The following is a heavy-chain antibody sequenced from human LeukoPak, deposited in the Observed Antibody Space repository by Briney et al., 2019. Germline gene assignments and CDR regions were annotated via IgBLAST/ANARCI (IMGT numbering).Heavy chain of an antibody. J-gene: IGHJ5*02. V-gene: IGHV3-74*01. D-gene: IGHD3-3*01. CDR1: GFTFSSYW. CDR3: AREAFGVVMWFDP. CDR2: INSDGSST. Sequence: PGGSLRLSCAASGFTFSSYWMHWVRQAPGKGLVWVSRINSDGSSTSYADSVKGRFTISRYNDKNTLYLQMNSLRAEDTAVYYCAREAFGVVMWFDPWGQGTLVTVSS.